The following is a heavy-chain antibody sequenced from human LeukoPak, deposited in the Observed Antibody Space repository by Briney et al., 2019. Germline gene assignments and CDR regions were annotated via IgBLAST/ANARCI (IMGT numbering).Heavy chain of an antibody. CDR2: MSYDEINK. CDR1: GFIFSSYA. J-gene: IGHJ4*02. CDR3: ARPVGNSGIDF. D-gene: IGHD1-26*01. Sequence: GRSLRLSCAASGFIFSSYAIHWVRQAPGKGLEWVAVMSYDEINKYYADSVKGRFTISRDNSKNTLYPQMNSLRAEDTAIYYCARPVGNSGIDFWGQGTLVTVSS. V-gene: IGHV3-30*01.